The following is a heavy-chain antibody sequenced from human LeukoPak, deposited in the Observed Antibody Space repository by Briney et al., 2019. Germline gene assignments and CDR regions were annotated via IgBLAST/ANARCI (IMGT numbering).Heavy chain of an antibody. V-gene: IGHV3-30-3*01. Sequence: GRSLRLSCAASGFTFSSYAMHWVRQAPGKGLEWVAVISYDGSNKYYADSVKGRFTISRDSSKNTLYLQMNSLRAEDTAVYYCARAFIVVVPAASYWGQGTLVTVSS. CDR1: GFTFSSYA. CDR3: ARAFIVVVPAASY. D-gene: IGHD2-2*01. J-gene: IGHJ4*02. CDR2: ISYDGSNK.